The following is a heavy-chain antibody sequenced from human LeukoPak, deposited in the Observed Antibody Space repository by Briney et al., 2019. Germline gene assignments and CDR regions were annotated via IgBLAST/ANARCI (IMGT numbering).Heavy chain of an antibody. V-gene: IGHV7-4-1*02. CDR1: GYTFTSYA. D-gene: IGHD2-2*01. Sequence: GASVKVSCTASGYTFTSYAMNWVRQVPGQGLEWMGWINTNTGSPTYAQAFTGRFVFSLDTSVSTAYLQISSLKTEDTAVYYCACYDCGDYWGQGTLVTVSS. J-gene: IGHJ4*02. CDR3: ACYDCGDY. CDR2: INTNTGSP.